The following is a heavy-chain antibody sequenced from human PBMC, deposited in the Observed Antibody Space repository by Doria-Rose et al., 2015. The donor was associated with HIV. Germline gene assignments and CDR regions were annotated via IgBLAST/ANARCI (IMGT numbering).Heavy chain of an antibody. CDR1: EFSFESYA. CDR3: AKAPIIGPKYYFYMDV. J-gene: IGHJ6*03. CDR2: ISCDSGAK. V-gene: IGHV3-9*01. D-gene: IGHD3-3*01. Sequence: VQLQESGGGLVQPGRSLRLSCVGSEFSFESYAMHWVRLAPGKGLEWVAGISCDSGAKGNADSVEGRFTISRDNAKKSVYLEMRSLRPEDTAFYYCAKAPIIGPKYYFYMDVWGKGTSVTVSS.